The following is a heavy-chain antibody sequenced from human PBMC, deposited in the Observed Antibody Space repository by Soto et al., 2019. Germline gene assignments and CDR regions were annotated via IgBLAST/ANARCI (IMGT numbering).Heavy chain of an antibody. J-gene: IGHJ4*02. CDR1: GFTFDDYT. V-gene: IGHV3-43*01. CDR3: AKAIQRSSSAIDY. CDR2: ISWDGGST. D-gene: IGHD6-6*01. Sequence: GGSLSLSCAASGFTFDDYTMHWVRQAPGKGLEWVSLISWDGGSTYYADSVKGRFTISRDNSKNSLYLQMNSMSTEDTALYYCAKAIQRSSSAIDYWGQGTLVTVSS.